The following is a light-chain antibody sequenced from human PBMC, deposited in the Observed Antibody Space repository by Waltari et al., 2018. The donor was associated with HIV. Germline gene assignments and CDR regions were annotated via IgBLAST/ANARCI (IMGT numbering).Light chain of an antibody. Sequence: QSALTQPASVSGSPGQSITISCTGTSSDVGGYKYVSWYQQYPGKAPKLIIYDVTTRPSGGSNRFSGSKSGNTASLTISGLQAEDEADYYCCSYTSSITGRVFGTGTKVTVL. CDR3: CSYTSSITGRV. J-gene: IGLJ1*01. CDR2: DVT. V-gene: IGLV2-14*03. CDR1: SSDVGGYKY.